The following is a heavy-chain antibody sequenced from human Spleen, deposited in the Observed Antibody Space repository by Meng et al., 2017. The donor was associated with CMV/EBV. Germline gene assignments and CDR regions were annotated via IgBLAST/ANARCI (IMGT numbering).Heavy chain of an antibody. V-gene: IGHV1-18*01. J-gene: IGHJ5*02. Sequence: FNSYGITWVRQAPGQGLEWVGWISSYNSNTNYAQKFLGRVTLTTDTSTSIAYMELRSLRSDDTAVYYCATIAYCGGDCYKVHPLYDHWGQGTLVTVSS. D-gene: IGHD2-21*01. CDR1: FNSYG. CDR2: ISSYNSNT. CDR3: ATIAYCGGDCYKVHPLYDH.